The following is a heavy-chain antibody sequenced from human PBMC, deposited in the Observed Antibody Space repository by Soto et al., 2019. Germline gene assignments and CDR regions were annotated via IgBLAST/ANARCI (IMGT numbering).Heavy chain of an antibody. CDR2: ISGSGGST. CDR3: AKDIGPVYSSGWSDY. J-gene: IGHJ4*02. D-gene: IGHD6-19*01. Sequence: QPGGSRRLSCAASGFTFSSYAMSWVRQAPGKGLEWVSAISGSGGSTYYADSVKGRFTISRDNSKNTLYLQMNSLRAEDTAVYYCAKDIGPVYSSGWSDYWGQGTLVTVSS. V-gene: IGHV3-23*01. CDR1: GFTFSSYA.